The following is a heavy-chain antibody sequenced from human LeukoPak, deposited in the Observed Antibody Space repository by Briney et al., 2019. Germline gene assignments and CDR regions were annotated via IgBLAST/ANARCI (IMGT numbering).Heavy chain of an antibody. CDR2: IIPILGIA. CDR1: GYTLTELS. V-gene: IGHV1-69*04. J-gene: IGHJ4*02. CDR3: ATVALGY. Sequence: ASVTVSCKVSGYTLTELSMHWVRQAPGQGLEWMGRIIPILGIANYAQKFQGRVTITADKSTSTAYMELSSLRSEDTAVYYCATVALGYWGQGTLVTVSS.